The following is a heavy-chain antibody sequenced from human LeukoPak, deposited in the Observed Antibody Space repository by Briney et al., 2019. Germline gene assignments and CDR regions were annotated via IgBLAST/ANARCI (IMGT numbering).Heavy chain of an antibody. V-gene: IGHV4-30-2*06. J-gene: IGHJ4*02. CDR3: ARETSYYGSGTYSPFDF. CDR2: INHSGNT. D-gene: IGHD3-10*01. Sequence: PSQTLSLTCTVSGGSISSGDYSWNWIRQFPGKGLEWIGEINHSGNTNYNPSLKSRVTISVDTSENQFSLNLTSVTAADTAVYYCARETSYYGSGTYSPFDFWGQGTLVTVSS. CDR1: GGSISSGDYS.